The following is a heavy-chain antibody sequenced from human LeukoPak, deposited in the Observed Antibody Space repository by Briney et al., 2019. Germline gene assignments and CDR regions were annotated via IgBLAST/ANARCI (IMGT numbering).Heavy chain of an antibody. CDR3: ARDLEGGYTYGPVITLSFDY. D-gene: IGHD5-18*01. CDR1: GFTFSSYG. J-gene: IGHJ4*02. V-gene: IGHV3-30*02. CDR2: MRYDGSNK. Sequence: GGSLRLSCAASGFTFSSYGMHWVRQAPGKGLEWVAFMRYDGSNKYYADSGKGRFTISRDNSKNTLYLQMNSLRAEGTAVYYCARDLEGGYTYGPVITLSFDYWGQGTLVTVSS.